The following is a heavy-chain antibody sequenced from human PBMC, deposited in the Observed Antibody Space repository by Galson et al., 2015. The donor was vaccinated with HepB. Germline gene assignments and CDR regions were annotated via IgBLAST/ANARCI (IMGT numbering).Heavy chain of an antibody. CDR3: ARMARYSYGYALLDY. J-gene: IGHJ4*02. CDR2: IDWDADK. CDR1: GFSLSTSGMC. D-gene: IGHD5-18*01. V-gene: IGHV2-70*11. Sequence: PALVKPTQTLTLTCTFSGFSLSTSGMCVSWIRQPPGKALEWLARIDWDADKYYSTSLKTRLTISKDTSKNQVVLTMTNMDPVDTATYYCARMARYSYGYALLDYWGQGTLVTVSS.